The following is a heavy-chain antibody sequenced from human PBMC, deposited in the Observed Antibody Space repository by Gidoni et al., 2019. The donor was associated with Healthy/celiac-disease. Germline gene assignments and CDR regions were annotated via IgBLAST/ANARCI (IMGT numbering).Heavy chain of an antibody. CDR2: ISWNSGSI. D-gene: IGHD4-17*01. CDR1: GFTFDDYA. Sequence: EVQLVESGGGLVQPGRSLRLSCAASGFTFDDYAMHWVRQAPGKGLEWVSGISWNSGSIGYADSVKGRFTISRDNAKNSLYLQMNSLRAEDTALYYCAKDIKDDYGVYPIGYWGQGTLVTVSS. J-gene: IGHJ4*02. V-gene: IGHV3-9*01. CDR3: AKDIKDDYGVYPIGY.